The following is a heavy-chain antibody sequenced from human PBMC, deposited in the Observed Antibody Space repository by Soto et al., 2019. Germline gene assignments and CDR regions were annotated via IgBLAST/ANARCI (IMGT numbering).Heavy chain of an antibody. CDR3: ARDTGYSSSWNPFDY. D-gene: IGHD6-13*01. V-gene: IGHV3-11*01. CDR2: ISSSGSTI. J-gene: IGHJ4*02. CDR1: GFTFSDYY. Sequence: PGGSLRLSCAASGFTFSDYYMSWIRQAPGKGLEWVSYISSSGSTIYYADSVKGRFTISRDNAKNSLYLQMNSLRAEDTAVYYCARDTGYSSSWNPFDYWGQGTLVTVSS.